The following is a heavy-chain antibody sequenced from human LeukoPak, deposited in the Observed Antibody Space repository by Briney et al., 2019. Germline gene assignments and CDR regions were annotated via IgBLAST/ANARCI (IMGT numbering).Heavy chain of an antibody. CDR3: ARALIGYYFDY. J-gene: IGHJ4*02. V-gene: IGHV3-21*06. CDR2: SSYI. Sequence: SSYIHYADSVKGRFTISRDNSKNSLYLQMNSLRAEDTAVYYCARALIGYYFDYWGQGTLVTVSS. D-gene: IGHD2-8*01.